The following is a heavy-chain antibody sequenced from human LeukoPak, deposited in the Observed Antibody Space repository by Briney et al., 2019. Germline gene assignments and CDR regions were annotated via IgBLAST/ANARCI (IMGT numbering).Heavy chain of an antibody. Sequence: SETLSLTCAVCGGSFSGYYWSCIRQPPGKGLEWIGEINHSGSTNYNPSLKSRVTISVDTSKNQFSLKLSSVTAADTAVYYCARVRLSSGYSNWGQGTLVTVSS. V-gene: IGHV4-34*01. J-gene: IGHJ4*02. CDR2: INHSGST. CDR3: ARVRLSSGYSN. D-gene: IGHD3-22*01. CDR1: GGSFSGYY.